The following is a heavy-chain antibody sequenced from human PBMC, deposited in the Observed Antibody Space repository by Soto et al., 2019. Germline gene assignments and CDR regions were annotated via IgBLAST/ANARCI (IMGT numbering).Heavy chain of an antibody. CDR3: ATAYYYGSGSFDS. D-gene: IGHD3-10*01. V-gene: IGHV4-31*03. CDR2: IYYTGNT. J-gene: IGHJ4*02. Sequence: QVQLQESGPGLVKPSQTLSLTCTVSGGASTDSAGYYWSWIRQHPGKGLEWIGHIYYTGNTHYNPSLQSRISISVYTSTNQFSLKLTSVTAADTAVYFCATAYYYGSGSFDSWGPGTLVTVSS. CDR1: GGASTDSAGYY.